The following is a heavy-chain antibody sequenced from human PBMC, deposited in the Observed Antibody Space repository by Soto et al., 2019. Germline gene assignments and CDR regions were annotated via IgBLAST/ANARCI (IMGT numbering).Heavy chain of an antibody. CDR1: GGSVSSGSYY. CDR2: IYYSGST. CDR3: ARDRSARDYDFWSGYYPHDAFDI. V-gene: IGHV4-61*01. J-gene: IGHJ3*02. D-gene: IGHD3-3*01. Sequence: SETLSLTCTVSGGSVSSGSYYWSWIRQPPGEGLEWIGYIYYSGSTNYNPSLKSRVTISVDTSKNQFSLKLSSVTAADTAVYYCARDRSARDYDFWSGYYPHDAFDIWGQGTMVTV.